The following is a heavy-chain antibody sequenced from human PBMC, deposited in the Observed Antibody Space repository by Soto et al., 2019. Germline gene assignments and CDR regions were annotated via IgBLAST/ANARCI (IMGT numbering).Heavy chain of an antibody. D-gene: IGHD1-26*01. V-gene: IGHV1-3*05. Sequence: QVQLVQSGAEEKKPGASVKVSCKASGYTFTNYAMHWVRQAPGQRLEWMGWINAGNGNTKYSQKFQGRVTITRDTSASTAYMELSSLTSDDTAVYHCARSATTADYYYGMDVWGQGTTVTVSS. CDR3: ARSATTADYYYGMDV. CDR1: GYTFTNYA. J-gene: IGHJ6*02. CDR2: INAGNGNT.